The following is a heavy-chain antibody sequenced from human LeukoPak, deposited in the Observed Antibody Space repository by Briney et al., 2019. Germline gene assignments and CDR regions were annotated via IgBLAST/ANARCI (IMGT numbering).Heavy chain of an antibody. V-gene: IGHV1-2*02. CDR3: AILGGYCSSTSCGSNWFDP. CDR1: GYTFTGYY. D-gene: IGHD2-2*01. Sequence: GASVKVSCKASGYTFTGYYMHWVRQAPGQGLEWMGWINPNSGGTNYAQKFQGRVTMTRDTSISTAYMELSRLRSDDTAVYYCAILGGYCSSTSCGSNWFDPWGQGTLVTVSS. J-gene: IGHJ5*02. CDR2: INPNSGGT.